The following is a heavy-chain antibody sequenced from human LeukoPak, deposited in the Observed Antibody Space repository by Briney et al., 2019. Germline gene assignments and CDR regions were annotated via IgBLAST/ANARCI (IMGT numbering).Heavy chain of an antibody. Sequence: ASVKVSCKASGGTFSSYAISWVRQAPGQGLEWMGGSIPIFGTANYAQKFQGRVTITADESTSTAYMVLSSLRSEDTAVYYCARGPHYYDSSGYYPLWYFDYWGQGTLVTVSS. CDR2: SIPIFGTA. D-gene: IGHD3-22*01. CDR3: ARGPHYYDSSGYYPLWYFDY. J-gene: IGHJ4*02. V-gene: IGHV1-69*13. CDR1: GGTFSSYA.